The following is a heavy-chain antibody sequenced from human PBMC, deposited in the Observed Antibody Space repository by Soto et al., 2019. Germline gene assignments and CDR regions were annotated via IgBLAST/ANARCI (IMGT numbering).Heavy chain of an antibody. V-gene: IGHV3-30*18. CDR2: ISYDGSNK. CDR3: AKDLGSYGYYFDY. J-gene: IGHJ4*02. CDR1: GFTFSSYG. Sequence: VQLVESGGGVVQPGRSLRLSCAASGFTFSSYGMHWVRQAPGKGLEWVAVISYDGSNKYYADSVKGRFTISRDNSKNTLYLQMNSLRAEDTAVYYCAKDLGSYGYYFDYWGQGTLVTVSS. D-gene: IGHD5-18*01.